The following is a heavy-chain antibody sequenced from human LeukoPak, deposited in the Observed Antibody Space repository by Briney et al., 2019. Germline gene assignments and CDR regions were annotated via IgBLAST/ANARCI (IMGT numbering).Heavy chain of an antibody. J-gene: IGHJ4*02. Sequence: PGGTLRLSCAASGFTFSSYGMSWVRQAPGKGLEWVSAISGSGGSTYYADSVKGRFTISRDNSKNTLYLQMNSLRAEDTAVYYCAKDPASGWYNYFDYWGQGTLVTVSS. V-gene: IGHV3-23*01. CDR1: GFTFSSYG. CDR2: ISGSGGST. D-gene: IGHD6-19*01. CDR3: AKDPASGWYNYFDY.